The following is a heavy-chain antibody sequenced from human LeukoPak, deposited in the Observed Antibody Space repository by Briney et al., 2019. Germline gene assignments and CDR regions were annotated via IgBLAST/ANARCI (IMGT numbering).Heavy chain of an antibody. CDR3: ARVGKLWFGELFGSYFDY. J-gene: IGHJ4*02. CDR1: GFTFSSYA. D-gene: IGHD3-10*01. CDR2: ISSNGGST. V-gene: IGHV3-64*01. Sequence: GSLRLSCAASGFTFSSYAMHWVRQAPGKGLEYVSAISSNGGSTYYANPVKGRFTISRDNSKNTLYLQMGSLRAEDMAVYYCARVGKLWFGELFGSYFDYWGQGTLVTVSS.